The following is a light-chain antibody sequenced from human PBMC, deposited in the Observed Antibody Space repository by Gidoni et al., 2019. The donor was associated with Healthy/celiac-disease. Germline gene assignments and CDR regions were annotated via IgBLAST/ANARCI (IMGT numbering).Light chain of an antibody. CDR1: SSNIGNNY. V-gene: IGLV1-51*02. Sequence: QSVLTQPLSVSAAPGQKVTISCSGSSSNIGNNYVSWYQHLPGTAPKLLIYEDNKRPSGIPDRFSGSKSGTSAALGITGLQTGDEADYYCGTWDSSLRAVVFGGGTKLTVL. CDR2: EDN. CDR3: GTWDSSLRAVV. J-gene: IGLJ2*01.